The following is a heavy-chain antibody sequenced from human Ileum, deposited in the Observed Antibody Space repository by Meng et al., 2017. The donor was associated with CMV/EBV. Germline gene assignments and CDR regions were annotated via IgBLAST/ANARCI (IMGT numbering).Heavy chain of an antibody. Sequence: SETLSLTCTVSGDSIGSSCWSWIRQPPGKGLEWIGYLHYSGSTDYNPSLKSRVTISRDTSKNQFSLKLSSVTAADTAVYFCARGRTLMVTPFDYWGQGTLVTVSS. V-gene: IGHV4-59*01. D-gene: IGHD5-18*01. CDR1: GDSIGSSC. J-gene: IGHJ4*02. CDR3: ARGRTLMVTPFDY. CDR2: LHYSGST.